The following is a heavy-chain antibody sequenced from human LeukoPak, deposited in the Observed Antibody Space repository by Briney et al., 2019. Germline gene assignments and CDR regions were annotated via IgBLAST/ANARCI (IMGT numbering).Heavy chain of an antibody. CDR1: GYTFTSYD. J-gene: IGHJ5*02. Sequence: ASLKVSCKTSGYTFTSYDINGVRQATGQGLEWLGWMNPNSGNTGYAQQFQGRLTLTRDISISTAYMELSGLGSDDTAVYYCARAYLFTSNSWWFDPWGQGTLVTVSS. V-gene: IGHV1-8*01. CDR2: MNPNSGNT. CDR3: ARAYLFTSNSWWFDP. D-gene: IGHD2/OR15-2a*01.